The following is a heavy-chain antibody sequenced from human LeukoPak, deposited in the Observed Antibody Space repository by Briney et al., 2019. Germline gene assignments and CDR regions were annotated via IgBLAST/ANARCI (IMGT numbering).Heavy chain of an antibody. V-gene: IGHV5-51*01. Sequence: LGESLKISCKGSGYIFTSYWIGWVRQMPGKGLEWMGIIYPGDSDTRYSPSFQGQVTISADKSISTAYLQWSSLKASDTAMYYCGRGGYYSGGIFYYYFDYWGQGTLVTVSS. CDR2: IYPGDSDT. D-gene: IGHD2-15*01. CDR3: GRGGYYSGGIFYYYFDY. CDR1: GYIFTSYW. J-gene: IGHJ4*02.